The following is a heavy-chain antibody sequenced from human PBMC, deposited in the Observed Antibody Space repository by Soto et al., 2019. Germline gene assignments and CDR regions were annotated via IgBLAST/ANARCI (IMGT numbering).Heavy chain of an antibody. V-gene: IGHV1-2*02. CDR3: ARVTLKAGNWFDP. CDR2: INPNSRGT. J-gene: IGHJ5*02. Sequence: ASVKVSCKASGYTFTDYFIHWARQAPGQGFEWMGWINPNSRGTNYAQKFQGRVTMTRDTSNNTAYMELRGLRSDDTAVYYCARVTLKAGNWFDPWGQGTLVTVSS. CDR1: GYTFTDYF.